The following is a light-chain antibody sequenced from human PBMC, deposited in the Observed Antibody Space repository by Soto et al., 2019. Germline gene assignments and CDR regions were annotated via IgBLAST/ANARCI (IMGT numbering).Light chain of an antibody. CDR2: GAS. J-gene: IGKJ1*01. Sequence: EIVLTQSPGTLSLSPGERATLSCRASQSVSSSYLAWYQQKPGQAPRLLIYGASSRATGSPDRFSGSGSGTEVTLTISRLEPEDFAVYYCQQYGSSTSTFGQGTKVEIK. V-gene: IGKV3-20*01. CDR1: QSVSSSY. CDR3: QQYGSSTST.